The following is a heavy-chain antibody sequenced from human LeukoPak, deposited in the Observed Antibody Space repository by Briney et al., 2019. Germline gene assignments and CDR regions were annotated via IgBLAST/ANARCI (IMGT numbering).Heavy chain of an antibody. Sequence: ASVKVSCKASGGTFSSYAISWVRQAPGQGLEWMGGIIPIFGTANYAQKFQGRVTITADESTSTAYMELSSLRSEDTAVYYCARAVPARRFYDPWKATAFDYWGQGTLVTVSS. CDR1: GGTFSSYA. J-gene: IGHJ4*02. CDR3: ARAVPARRFYDPWKATAFDY. V-gene: IGHV1-69*13. D-gene: IGHD2-2*01. CDR2: IIPIFGTA.